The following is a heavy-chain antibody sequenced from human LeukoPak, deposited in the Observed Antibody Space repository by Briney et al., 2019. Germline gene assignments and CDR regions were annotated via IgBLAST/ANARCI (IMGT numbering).Heavy chain of an antibody. Sequence: SETLSLTCAVSGYSISSGCYWAWIRHPPGKGLEGIGSIYHSGTTYYNPSLKSRVTVSVDTSKNQFSLKLSSVTAEDTAVYYGARGLWFGESVGAFDIWGQGTMVTVSS. CDR3: ARGLWFGESVGAFDI. CDR2: IYHSGTT. D-gene: IGHD3-10*01. J-gene: IGHJ3*02. V-gene: IGHV4-38-2*01. CDR1: GYSISSGCY.